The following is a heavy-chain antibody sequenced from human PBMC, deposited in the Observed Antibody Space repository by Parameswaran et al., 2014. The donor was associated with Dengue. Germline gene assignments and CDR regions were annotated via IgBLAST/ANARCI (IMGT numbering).Heavy chain of an antibody. V-gene: IGHV4-59*13. Sequence: PGKGLEWIGYIYYSGSTNYNPSLKSRVTISVDTSKNQFSLKLSSVTAADTAVYYCARVKGRGDSYYYYYGMDVWGQGTTVTVSS. CDR3: ARVKGRGDSYYYYYGMDV. CDR2: IYYSGST. J-gene: IGHJ6*02. D-gene: IGHD3-10*01.